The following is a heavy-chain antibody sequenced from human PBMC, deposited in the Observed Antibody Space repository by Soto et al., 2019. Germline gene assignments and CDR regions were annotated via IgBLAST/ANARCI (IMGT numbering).Heavy chain of an antibody. CDR2: ISYDGSNN. D-gene: IGHD3-22*01. V-gene: IGHV3-30*03. CDR1: GFAFSSYG. J-gene: IGHJ4*02. Sequence: GGSLRLSCADSGFAFSSYGMHWVRQAPGKGLEWVAHISYDGSNNNYVDSVKGRFTISRDNSKNTLYLQMNSLRAEDTAVYYSARDSYYYDSSGYYTFDHWGQGTLVTVSS. CDR3: ARDSYYYDSSGYYTFDH.